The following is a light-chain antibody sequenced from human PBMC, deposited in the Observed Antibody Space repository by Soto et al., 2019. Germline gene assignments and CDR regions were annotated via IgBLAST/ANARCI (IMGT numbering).Light chain of an antibody. Sequence: SPSTLNLSPGERATLSCRASQSVSSSFLAWYQQKPGQAPRLLIYGATSRATGFPDRFSGSGSGTDFTLTISRLEPEDFAVYYCQLYDNSQLTFDQGTKVDI. V-gene: IGKV3-20*01. CDR2: GAT. J-gene: IGKJ1*01. CDR1: QSVSSSF. CDR3: QLYDNSQLT.